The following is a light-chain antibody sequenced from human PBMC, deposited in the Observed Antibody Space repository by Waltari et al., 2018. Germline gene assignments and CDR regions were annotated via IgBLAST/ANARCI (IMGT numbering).Light chain of an antibody. J-gene: IGLJ3*02. V-gene: IGLV5-45*01. CDR2: YTLDFDQ. CDR3: MIWYNSAWV. CDR1: SHISVAHYR. Sequence: QAVLTQPASLSASPGASASLTCTPRSHISVAHYRNYCYHQKPGSPPRYLLWYTLDFDQQQGSGVPSRFSGSKDVSANAGILLISGLQSEDEADYYCMIWYNSAWVFGGGTKVTVL.